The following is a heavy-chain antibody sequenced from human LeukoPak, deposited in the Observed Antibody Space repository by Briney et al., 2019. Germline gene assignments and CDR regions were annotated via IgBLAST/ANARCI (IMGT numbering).Heavy chain of an antibody. CDR2: IYTSGST. CDR3: ARSQYYYDSSGFSAFDI. J-gene: IGHJ3*02. V-gene: IGHV4-61*02. D-gene: IGHD3-22*01. Sequence: SETLSLTCTVPGGSLSSGSYYWSWIRQPAGKGLEWIGRIYTSGSTNYNPSLKSRVTISVDTSKNQFSLKLSSVTAADTAVYYCARSQYYYDSSGFSAFDIWGQGTMVTVSS. CDR1: GGSLSSGSYY.